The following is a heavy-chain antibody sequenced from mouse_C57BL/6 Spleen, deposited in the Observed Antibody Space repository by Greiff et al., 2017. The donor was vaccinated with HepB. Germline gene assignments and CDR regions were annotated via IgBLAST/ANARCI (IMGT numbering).Heavy chain of an antibody. D-gene: IGHD2-4*01. CDR3: ARAYDYGRYFDV. Sequence: EVQGVESGGGLVKPGGSLKLSCAASGFTFSSYAMSWVRQTPEKRLEWVATISDGGSYTYYPDNVKGRFTISRDNAKNNLYLQMSHLKSEDTAMYYCARAYDYGRYFDVWGTGTTVTVSS. CDR2: ISDGGSYT. V-gene: IGHV5-4*01. CDR1: GFTFSSYA. J-gene: IGHJ1*03.